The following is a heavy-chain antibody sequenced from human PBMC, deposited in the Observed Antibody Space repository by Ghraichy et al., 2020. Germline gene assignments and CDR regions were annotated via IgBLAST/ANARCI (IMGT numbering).Heavy chain of an antibody. V-gene: IGHV3-9*01. D-gene: IGHD3-16*01. CDR2: MSWSNTYI. Sequence: GGSLRLSCAASGFTFDGYAMHWVRQVPGKGLEWVSGMSWSNTYIGYADSVKGRFTISRDNAKNSLYLQMNSLRAEDTALYYCAKDLSADLGEESYYGMDVWGQGTTVTVSS. J-gene: IGHJ6*02. CDR1: GFTFDGYA. CDR3: AKDLSADLGEESYYGMDV.